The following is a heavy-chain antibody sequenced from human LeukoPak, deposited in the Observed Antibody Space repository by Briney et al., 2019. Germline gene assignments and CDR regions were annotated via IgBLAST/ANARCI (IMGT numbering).Heavy chain of an antibody. CDR1: GFPFSGYG. CDR3: ATEYDNLDDYFDY. D-gene: IGHD1-1*01. J-gene: IGHJ4*02. Sequence: GGSLRLSCTASGFPFSGYGMHWVRQAPGKGPEWVAAISSDGSKKDYADSVKGRFSISRDKSKNTLYLQMNSLRPEDTAVYYCATEYDNLDDYFDYWGQGTLVIVSS. V-gene: IGHV3-30*03. CDR2: ISSDGSKK.